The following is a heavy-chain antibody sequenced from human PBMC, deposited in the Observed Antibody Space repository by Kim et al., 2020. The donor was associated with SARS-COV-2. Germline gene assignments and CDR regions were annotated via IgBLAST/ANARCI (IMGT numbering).Heavy chain of an antibody. CDR3: ARQKRSYFDY. Sequence: SETLSLTCTVSGGSISSSSYYWGWIRQPPGKGLEWIGSIYYSGSTYYNPSLKSRVTISVDTSKNQFSLKLSTVTAADTAVYYCARQKRSYFDYWGQGTLVTVSS. J-gene: IGHJ4*02. CDR1: GGSISSSSYY. D-gene: IGHD3-10*01. V-gene: IGHV4-39*01. CDR2: IYYSGST.